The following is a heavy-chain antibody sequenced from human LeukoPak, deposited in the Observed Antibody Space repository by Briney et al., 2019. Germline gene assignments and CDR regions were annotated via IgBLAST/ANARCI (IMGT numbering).Heavy chain of an antibody. V-gene: IGHV3-30*04. CDR1: GFTFSSYA. J-gene: IGHJ4*02. Sequence: GGSLRLSCAASGFTFSSYAMHWVRQAPGKGLEWVAVISYDGSNKYYADSVKGRFTISGDNSKNTLYLQMNSLRAEDTAVYYCARDHQGYYDSSGYYPTDPFDYWGQGTLVTVSS. CDR2: ISYDGSNK. D-gene: IGHD3-22*01. CDR3: ARDHQGYYDSSGYYPTDPFDY.